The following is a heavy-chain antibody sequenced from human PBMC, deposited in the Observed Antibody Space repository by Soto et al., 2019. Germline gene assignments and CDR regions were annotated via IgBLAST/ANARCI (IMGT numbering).Heavy chain of an antibody. CDR2: ISYDGSNK. CDR3: ARDPSAAAVYIFDY. D-gene: IGHD6-13*01. V-gene: IGHV3-30-3*01. CDR1: GSTFSSYA. J-gene: IGHJ4*02. Sequence: GSLLRAGSASGSTFSSYAMHWVRRAPGKGLEWVAVISYDGSNKYYADSVKVRFTISRDNSKNTLYLQMNSLRAEDTAVYYCARDPSAAAVYIFDYWGQGTLVTVSS.